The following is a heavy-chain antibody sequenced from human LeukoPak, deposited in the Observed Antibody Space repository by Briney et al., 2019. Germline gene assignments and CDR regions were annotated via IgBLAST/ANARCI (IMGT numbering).Heavy chain of an antibody. D-gene: IGHD3-9*01. CDR3: ASRALTGYYSY. Sequence: PSETLSLTCAVSGGSISRYYWSWIRQPPGKGLEWIGYIYYSGSTKYNPSLKSRVTISVDTSKNQFSLKLSSVTAADTAVYYCASRALTGYYSYWGQGTLVTVSS. V-gene: IGHV4-59*01. CDR2: IYYSGST. J-gene: IGHJ4*02. CDR1: GGSISRYY.